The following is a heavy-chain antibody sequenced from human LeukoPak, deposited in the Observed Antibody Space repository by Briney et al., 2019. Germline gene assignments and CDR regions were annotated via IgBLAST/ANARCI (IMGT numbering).Heavy chain of an antibody. D-gene: IGHD2-2*01. Sequence: PGGSLRLSCAASGFTFSSYSMNWVRQAPGKGLEWVSYISSSSSTIYYADSVKGRFTISRVNAKNSLYLQMNSLRAEDTAVYYCARDRGGSTSPYYFDYWGQGTLVTVSS. CDR3: ARDRGGSTSPYYFDY. V-gene: IGHV3-48*01. CDR1: GFTFSSYS. J-gene: IGHJ4*02. CDR2: ISSSSSTI.